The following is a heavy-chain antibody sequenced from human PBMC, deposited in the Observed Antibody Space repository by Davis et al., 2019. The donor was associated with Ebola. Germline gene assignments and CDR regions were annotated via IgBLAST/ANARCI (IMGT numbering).Heavy chain of an antibody. Sequence: GESLKISCAASGFTFSSYWMSWVRQAPGKGLEWVANIKQDGSEKYYVDSVKGRFTISRDNAKNSLYLQMNSLRAEDTAVYYCARVMGIAVAGAFGAYYYGMDVWGQGTTVTVSS. CDR1: GFTFSSYW. V-gene: IGHV3-7*03. CDR2: IKQDGSEK. CDR3: ARVMGIAVAGAFGAYYYGMDV. J-gene: IGHJ6*02. D-gene: IGHD6-19*01.